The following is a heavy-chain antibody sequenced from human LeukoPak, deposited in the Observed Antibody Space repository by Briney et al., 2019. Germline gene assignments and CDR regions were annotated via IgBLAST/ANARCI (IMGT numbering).Heavy chain of an antibody. CDR3: ARDTGRYDILTGSPFDI. V-gene: IGHV1-18*01. J-gene: IGHJ3*02. CDR1: GYTFTSYG. Sequence: EASVKVSCKASGYTFTSYGISWVRQAPGQGLEWMGWISAYNGNTNYAQKLQGRVTMTTDTSTSTAYMELRSLRSGDTAVYYCARDTGRYDILTGSPFDIWGQGTMVTVSS. CDR2: ISAYNGNT. D-gene: IGHD3-9*01.